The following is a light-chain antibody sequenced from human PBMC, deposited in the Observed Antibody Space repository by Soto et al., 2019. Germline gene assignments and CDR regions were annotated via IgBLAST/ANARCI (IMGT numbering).Light chain of an antibody. CDR2: DAS. CDR1: QSVSSY. Sequence: EIVLTQSPATLSLSPGERATLSCRASQSVSSYLAWYQQKPGQAPRLLIYDASNRATGIPARFSGSGSGTAFTLPISSLEPEDFAAYYCQQRPGFTFGPGTKVDIK. J-gene: IGKJ3*01. V-gene: IGKV3-11*01. CDR3: QQRPGFT.